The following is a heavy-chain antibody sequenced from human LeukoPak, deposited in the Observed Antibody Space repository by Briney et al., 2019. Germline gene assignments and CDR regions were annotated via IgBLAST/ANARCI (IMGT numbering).Heavy chain of an antibody. CDR3: ARAGGSGSYSLDY. CDR2: ISSSSSYI. D-gene: IGHD3-10*01. J-gene: IGHJ4*02. Sequence: NPGGSLRLSCAASGFTFSSYSMHWVRQAPGKGLEWVSSISSSSSYIYYADSVKGRFTISRDNAKNSLYLQMNSLRAEDTAVYYCARAGGSGSYSLDYWGQGTLVTVSS. CDR1: GFTFSSYS. V-gene: IGHV3-21*01.